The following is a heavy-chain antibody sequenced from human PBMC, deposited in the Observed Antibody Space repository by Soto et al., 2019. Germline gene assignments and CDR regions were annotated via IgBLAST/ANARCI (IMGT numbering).Heavy chain of an antibody. D-gene: IGHD3-10*01. J-gene: IGHJ3*01. CDR2: SRDKPNGYTT. Sequence: LSLSCAASGFSISDHYIYWVRQAPGKGLEWVGRSRDKPNGYTTEYAASVTGRFTISRHDSENSLFLQMSSLKIEDSAVYYCTRGLRGDPRSEGFDFWGQWTVVTVSS. V-gene: IGHV3-72*01. CDR1: GFSISDHY. CDR3: TRGLRGDPRSEGFDF.